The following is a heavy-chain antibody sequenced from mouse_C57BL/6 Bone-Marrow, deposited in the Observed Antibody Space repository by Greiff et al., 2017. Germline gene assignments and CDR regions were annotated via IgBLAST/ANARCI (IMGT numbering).Heavy chain of an antibody. V-gene: IGHV1-47*01. CDR3: ARNYYGSSGDWYFDV. CDR1: GYTFTTYP. J-gene: IGHJ1*03. D-gene: IGHD1-1*01. CDR2: FHPYNDDT. Sequence: VQLQQSGAELVKPGASVKMSCKASGYTFTTYPIEWMKQNHGKSLEWIGNFHPYNDDTKYNEKFKGKATLTVEKSSSTVYLELSRLTSDDSAFYYCARNYYGSSGDWYFDVWGTGTTVTVSS.